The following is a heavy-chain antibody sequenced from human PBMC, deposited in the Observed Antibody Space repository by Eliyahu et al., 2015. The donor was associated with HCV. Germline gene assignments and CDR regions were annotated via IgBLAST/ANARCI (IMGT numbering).Heavy chain of an antibody. J-gene: IGHJ3*02. CDR1: GYSXSXDYY. V-gene: IGHV4-38-2*02. Sequence: QVRLQESGPGLVKPSETLSLSCSVSGYSXSXDYYLAWIRQPPGKGLEWMGSISHSGSTYYNASLMSRLTISIDTSKSQLFMRLHSVTAGDTALYFCVRGPEGTATFTDSFDIWGQGTMVTVSS. CDR3: VRGPEGTATFTDSFDI. CDR2: ISHSGST. D-gene: IGHD1-1*01.